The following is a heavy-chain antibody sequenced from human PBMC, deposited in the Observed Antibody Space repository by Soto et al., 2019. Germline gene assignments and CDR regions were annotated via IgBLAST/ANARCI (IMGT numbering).Heavy chain of an antibody. CDR2: ISSNGGST. D-gene: IGHD2-2*01. CDR3: AREGYCSSTSCYSFDY. CDR1: GFTFISYA. J-gene: IGHJ4*02. Sequence: PGGSLRLSCAASGFTFISYAMHWVLQAPWKGLEYVSAISSNGGSTYYANSVKGRFTISRDNSKNTLYLQMGSLRAEDMAVYYCAREGYCSSTSCYSFDYWGQGTLVTVSS. V-gene: IGHV3-64*01.